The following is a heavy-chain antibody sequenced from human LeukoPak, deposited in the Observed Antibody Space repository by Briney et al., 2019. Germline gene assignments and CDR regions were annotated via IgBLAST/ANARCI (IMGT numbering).Heavy chain of an antibody. Sequence: PGGPLRLSCAASGFTFSSYAMSWVRQAPEKGLEWVSAISGSGGSTYYADSVKGRFTISRDNSKNTLYLQMNSLRAEDTAVYYCAKDQPMVRGVTNWFDPWGQGTLVTVSS. D-gene: IGHD3-10*01. CDR3: AKDQPMVRGVTNWFDP. CDR1: GFTFSSYA. V-gene: IGHV3-23*01. J-gene: IGHJ5*02. CDR2: ISGSGGST.